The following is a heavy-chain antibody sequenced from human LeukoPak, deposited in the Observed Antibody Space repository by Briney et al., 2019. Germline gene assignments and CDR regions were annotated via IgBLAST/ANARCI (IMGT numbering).Heavy chain of an antibody. D-gene: IGHD2-2*01. CDR1: GGSISSYY. J-gene: IGHJ4*02. CDR3: ARLGIGVVPSAMLGDYYFDY. Sequence: SETLSLTCTVSGGSISSYYWSWLRQPPGKGLEWIGYIYYSGSTKYNPSLKSRVTISVDTSKSQFSLKLTSVTAADTAVYYCARLGIGVVPSAMLGDYYFDYWGQGTPVTVSS. V-gene: IGHV4-59*08. CDR2: IYYSGST.